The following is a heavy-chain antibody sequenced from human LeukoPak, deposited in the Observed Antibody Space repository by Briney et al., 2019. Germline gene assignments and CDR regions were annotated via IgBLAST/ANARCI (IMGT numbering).Heavy chain of an antibody. J-gene: IGHJ4*02. Sequence: GGSLRLSCAASGFTFSSYAMSWVRQAPGKGLAWVSAISGSGGSTYYADSVKGRFTISRDNSKNTLYVQVNSLGTEDTAAYYCAKGSYYDSSGSFYFDYWGQGTLVTVSS. CDR2: ISGSGGST. D-gene: IGHD3-22*01. CDR3: AKGSYYDSSGSFYFDY. V-gene: IGHV3-23*01. CDR1: GFTFSSYA.